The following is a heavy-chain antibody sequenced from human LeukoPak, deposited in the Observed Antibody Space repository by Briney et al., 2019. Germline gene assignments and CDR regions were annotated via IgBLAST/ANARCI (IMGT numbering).Heavy chain of an antibody. Sequence: SQTLSLTCTVSGGSISSGDYYWSWIRQPPGKGLEWIGYIYYSGSTYYNPSLKGRVTISVDTSKNQFSLKLSSVTAADTAVYYCARASYSSSWFDPWGQGTLVTVSS. J-gene: IGHJ5*02. CDR2: IYYSGST. CDR3: ARASYSSSWFDP. D-gene: IGHD6-6*01. CDR1: GGSISSGDYY. V-gene: IGHV4-30-4*01.